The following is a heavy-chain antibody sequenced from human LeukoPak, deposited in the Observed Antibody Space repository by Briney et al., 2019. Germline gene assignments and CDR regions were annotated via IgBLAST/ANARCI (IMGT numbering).Heavy chain of an antibody. Sequence: GASVKVSCKASGYTFTSYGISWVRQAPRQGLEWMGWISAYNGNTNYAQKLQGRVTMTTDTSTSTAYMELRSLRSDDTAVYYCARDLPSLLWFGELLQSPYGMDVWGQGTMVTVSS. CDR2: ISAYNGNT. D-gene: IGHD3-10*01. CDR1: GYTFTSYG. CDR3: ARDLPSLLWFGELLQSPYGMDV. V-gene: IGHV1-18*01. J-gene: IGHJ6*02.